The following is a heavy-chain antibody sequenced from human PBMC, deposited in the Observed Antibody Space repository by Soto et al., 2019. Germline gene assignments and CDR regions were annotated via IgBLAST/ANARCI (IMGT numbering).Heavy chain of an antibody. J-gene: IGHJ4*02. CDR2: ISGSGGST. Sequence: GGSLRLSCAASGFTFSSYAMSWVRQAPGKGLEWVSAISGSGGSTYYADSVKGRFTISRDNSKNTLYLQMNSLRAEDTAVYYCAKDYYYDSSGYPSSFAYWGQGTLVTVSS. V-gene: IGHV3-23*01. CDR3: AKDYYYDSSGYPSSFAY. CDR1: GFTFSSYA. D-gene: IGHD3-22*01.